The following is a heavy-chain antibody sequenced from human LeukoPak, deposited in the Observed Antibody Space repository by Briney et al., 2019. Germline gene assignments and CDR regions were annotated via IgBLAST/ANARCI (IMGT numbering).Heavy chain of an antibody. Sequence: PGGSLRLSCAASGFTFSNYAMNWVRQAPGKGLEWVSDISHSGGSTYYADSVKGRFTISRDNAKNTVYLQMNSLRAEDTAVYYCARDPCDSSGYPMGYWGQGTLVTVSS. V-gene: IGHV3-23*01. CDR1: GFTFSNYA. CDR2: ISHSGGST. CDR3: ARDPCDSSGYPMGY. J-gene: IGHJ4*02. D-gene: IGHD3-22*01.